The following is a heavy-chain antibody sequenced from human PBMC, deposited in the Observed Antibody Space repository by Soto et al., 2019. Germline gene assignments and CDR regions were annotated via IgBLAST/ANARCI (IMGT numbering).Heavy chain of an antibody. CDR2: IKQDGSEK. CDR3: ATYDFWSGYYTDQYFDY. Sequence: EVQLVESGGGLVQPGGSLRLSCAASGFTFSSYWMSWVRQAPGKGLEGVANIKQDGSEKYYVDSVKGRFTISRDNAKNSLYLQMNSLRAEDTAVYYCATYDFWSGYYTDQYFDYWGQGTLVTVSS. D-gene: IGHD3-3*01. CDR1: GFTFSSYW. J-gene: IGHJ4*02. V-gene: IGHV3-7*01.